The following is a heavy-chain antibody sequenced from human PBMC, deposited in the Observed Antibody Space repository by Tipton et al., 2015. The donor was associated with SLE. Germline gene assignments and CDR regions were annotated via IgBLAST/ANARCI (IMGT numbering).Heavy chain of an antibody. J-gene: IGHJ4*02. V-gene: IGHV4-59*01. Sequence: LRLSCTVSGGSISSYYWSWIRQPPGKGLEWIGYIYYSGSTNYNPSLKSRVTISVDTSKNQFSLKLSSVTAADTAVYYCARGGSYWAPFDYWGQGTLVTVSS. D-gene: IGHD1-26*01. CDR2: IYYSGST. CDR3: ARGGSYWAPFDY. CDR1: GGSISSYY.